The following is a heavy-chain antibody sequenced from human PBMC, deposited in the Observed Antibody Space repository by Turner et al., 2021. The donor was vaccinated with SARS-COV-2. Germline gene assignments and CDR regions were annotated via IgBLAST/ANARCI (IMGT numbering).Heavy chain of an antibody. Sequence: QVQLQESGPGLVRPSETLSLTCTASGGSIKSDFWSWIRQPPGKRLEWIGYIYYRGSTNYNPSLKSRLTMSVDTSKNQFSLTLSSVTAADTAIYYCARESRFNWLDSWGQGTLVTVSS. V-gene: IGHV4-59*01. J-gene: IGHJ5*01. CDR2: IYYRGST. D-gene: IGHD3-3*01. CDR1: GGSIKSDF. CDR3: ARESRFNWLDS.